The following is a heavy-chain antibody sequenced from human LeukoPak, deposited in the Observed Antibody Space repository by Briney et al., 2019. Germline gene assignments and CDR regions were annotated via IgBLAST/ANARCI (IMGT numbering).Heavy chain of an antibody. J-gene: IGHJ5*02. Sequence: PGGSLRLSCAASGFTFDDYGMSWVRQAPGKGLEWVSGISGSGGSTYYADSVKGRFTISRDNSKNTLYLQMNSLRAEDTAVYYCARDGYSYGYVWFDPWGQGTLVTVSS. V-gene: IGHV3-23*01. CDR3: ARDGYSYGYVWFDP. CDR1: GFTFDDYG. CDR2: ISGSGGST. D-gene: IGHD5-18*01.